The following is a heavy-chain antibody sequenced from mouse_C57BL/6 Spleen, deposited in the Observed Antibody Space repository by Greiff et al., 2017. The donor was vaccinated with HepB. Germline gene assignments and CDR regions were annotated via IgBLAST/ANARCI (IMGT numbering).Heavy chain of an antibody. V-gene: IGHV5-6*01. CDR2: ISSGGSYT. CDR3: ASIKYFDY. Sequence: EVKLVESGGDLVKPGGSLKLSCAASGFTFSSYGMSWVRQTPDKRLEWVATISSGGSYTYYPDSVKGRFTISRDNAKNTLYLQMSSLKSEDTAMYYCASIKYFDYWGQGTTLTVSS. J-gene: IGHJ2*01. CDR1: GFTFSSYG. D-gene: IGHD1-3*01.